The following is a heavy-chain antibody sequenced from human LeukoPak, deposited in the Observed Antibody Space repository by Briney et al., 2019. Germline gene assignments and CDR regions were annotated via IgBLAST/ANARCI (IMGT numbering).Heavy chain of an antibody. CDR2: IYYSGST. CDR3: ATLVVVPAARSGWFDP. D-gene: IGHD2-2*01. Sequence: SETLSLTCTVSGGSISSYYWSWIRQPPGKGLEWIGYIYYSGSTNYNPSLKSRVTISVDTSKNQFSLKLSSVTAADTAVYYCATLVVVPAARSGWFDPWGQGTLVTVSS. J-gene: IGHJ5*02. V-gene: IGHV4-59*01. CDR1: GGSISSYY.